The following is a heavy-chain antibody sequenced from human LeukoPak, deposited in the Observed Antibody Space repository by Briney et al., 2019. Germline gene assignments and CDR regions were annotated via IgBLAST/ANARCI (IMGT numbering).Heavy chain of an antibody. V-gene: IGHV3-23*01. Sequence: GGSLRLSCAASGFTFSSYAMSWVRQAPGKGLEWVSAISGSGGSTYYADSMKGRFTISRDNSKNTLYLQMNSLRAEDTAVYYCAKARLELPYFGMDVWGQGTTVTVSS. D-gene: IGHD1-7*01. CDR1: GFTFSSYA. J-gene: IGHJ6*02. CDR2: ISGSGGST. CDR3: AKARLELPYFGMDV.